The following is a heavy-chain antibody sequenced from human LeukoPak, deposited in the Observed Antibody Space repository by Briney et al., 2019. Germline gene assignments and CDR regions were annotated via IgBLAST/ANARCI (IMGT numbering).Heavy chain of an antibody. D-gene: IGHD6-19*01. J-gene: IGHJ6*02. CDR3: ARDRGGWYYYYYGMDV. Sequence: GGSLRLSCAASGFTFSDYYMSWIRQAPGKGLEWVSYISSSGSTIYYADSVKGRFTISRDNAKNSLYLQMNSLRAEDTAVYYCARDRGGWYYYYYGMDVWGQGTTVTVSS. V-gene: IGHV3-11*01. CDR2: ISSSGSTI. CDR1: GFTFSDYY.